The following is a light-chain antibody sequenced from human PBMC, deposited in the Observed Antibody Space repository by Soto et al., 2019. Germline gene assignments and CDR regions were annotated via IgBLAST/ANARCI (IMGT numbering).Light chain of an antibody. CDR1: QSVTTY. CDR3: DQRTNWPLT. Sequence: EIVLTQSPATLSLSPGERATLSCRASQSVTTYLAWYQQYPGQAPRLLIYDASNRATGIPAWFSGSGSGTDFTRTISSLEPEDFAVYYCDQRTNWPLTFGGGTKVEIK. J-gene: IGKJ4*01. CDR2: DAS. V-gene: IGKV3-11*01.